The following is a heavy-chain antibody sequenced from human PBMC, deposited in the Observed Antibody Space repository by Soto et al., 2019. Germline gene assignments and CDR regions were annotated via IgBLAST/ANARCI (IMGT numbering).Heavy chain of an antibody. D-gene: IGHD5-12*01. CDR2: IQTGGAT. CDR3: VRVLYDSGVVDF. V-gene: IGHV3-53*01. Sequence: QLVESGGGLFQAGGSTRLSCLVSGFTVGNFDMAWVRQAPGKGLEWASIIQTGGATYYSDSAQGRFTISRDNSKNTVYLQMISLRVEDTGVYSCVRVLYDSGVVDFWGQGSLITVS. J-gene: IGHJ4*02. CDR1: GFTVGNFD.